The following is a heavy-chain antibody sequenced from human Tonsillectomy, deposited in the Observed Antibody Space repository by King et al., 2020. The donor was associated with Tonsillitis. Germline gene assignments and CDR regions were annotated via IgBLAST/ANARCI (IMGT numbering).Heavy chain of an antibody. J-gene: IGHJ6*03. CDR2: ISWDSGST. V-gene: IGHV3-9*01. CDR1: GFTFHNYA. Sequence: VQLVESGGGLVQPGRSLRLSCAASGFTFHNYAMYWVRQVPGRGLEWVSGISWDSGSTGYAGSVKGRFTISRDNAKNSLFLQMDSLRTEDTALYYCAKHSSPQDNYYHYYYMDVLGKGTTVTVSS. CDR3: AKHSSPQDNYYHYYYMDV. D-gene: IGHD6-13*01.